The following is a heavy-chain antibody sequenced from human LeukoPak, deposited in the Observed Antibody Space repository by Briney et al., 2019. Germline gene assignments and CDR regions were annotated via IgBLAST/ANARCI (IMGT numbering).Heavy chain of an antibody. CDR3: ASVLYCGADCYSGRYFFDY. Sequence: GASVKVSCKASGNTFSSYFIHWVRQAPGHGLEWMGIISPSGGTTSYAQESQGRVTMTRDTSTSTVYMELSGLRSEDTAVYYCASVLYCGADCYSGRYFFDYWGQGTLVTVSS. D-gene: IGHD2-21*02. CDR1: GNTFSSYF. V-gene: IGHV1-46*01. J-gene: IGHJ4*02. CDR2: ISPSGGTT.